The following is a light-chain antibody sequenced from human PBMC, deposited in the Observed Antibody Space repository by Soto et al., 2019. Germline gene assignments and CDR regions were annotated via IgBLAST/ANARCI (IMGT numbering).Light chain of an antibody. Sequence: DIQMTQSPSSLSASVGDRVTITCRASQDIRSDLGWYQQKPGKAPKRLIYAASRLQSGVPSRFSAGGSGTEFILTISSLQSEDFAVYYCQQYHNWPYTFGPGTKLEIK. CDR3: QQYHNWPYT. CDR2: AAS. V-gene: IGKV1-17*01. J-gene: IGKJ2*01. CDR1: QDIRSD.